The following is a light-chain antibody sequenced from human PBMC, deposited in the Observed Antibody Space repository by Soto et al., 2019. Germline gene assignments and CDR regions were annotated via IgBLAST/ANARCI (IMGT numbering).Light chain of an antibody. CDR3: QLYNNWPPWT. Sequence: EIVMTQSPATLSVSPGERATLSCRASQSVSSNLAWYQQKPGQAPRLLIYGASTRATGIPARFSGSGSGTEFNLTISSLQSEDFAVYYCQLYNNWPPWTFGQGNKVEIK. V-gene: IGKV3-15*01. CDR2: GAS. J-gene: IGKJ1*01. CDR1: QSVSSN.